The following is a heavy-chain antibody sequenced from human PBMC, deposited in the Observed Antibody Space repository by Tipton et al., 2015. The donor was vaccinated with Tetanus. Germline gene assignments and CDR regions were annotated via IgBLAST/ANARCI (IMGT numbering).Heavy chain of an antibody. V-gene: IGHV4-34*01. Sequence: TLSLTCAVSGGSSSSFYWSWIRQPPGKGLEWIGEINQRGGISYNPSLRSRVTISVDTSKSHFSLNITSVTAADTAVYYCARQADNWFDPWGQGTLVIVSS. CDR1: GGSSSSFY. CDR3: ARQADNWFDP. J-gene: IGHJ5*02. CDR2: INQRGGI. D-gene: IGHD6-25*01.